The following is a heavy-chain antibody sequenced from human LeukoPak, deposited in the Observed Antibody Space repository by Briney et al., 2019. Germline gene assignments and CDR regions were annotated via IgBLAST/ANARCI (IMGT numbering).Heavy chain of an antibody. Sequence: GGSLRLSCAASGFTFSSHGMHWVRQALGKGLEWVSVISGSGVNTYYADSVKGRFTISRDNSKNTLYLQMNSLRAEDTAVYYCAKLYDSSAYYYMDVWGKGTTVTVSS. V-gene: IGHV3-23*01. D-gene: IGHD3-22*01. CDR3: AKLYDSSAYYYMDV. CDR2: ISGSGVNT. CDR1: GFTFSSHG. J-gene: IGHJ6*03.